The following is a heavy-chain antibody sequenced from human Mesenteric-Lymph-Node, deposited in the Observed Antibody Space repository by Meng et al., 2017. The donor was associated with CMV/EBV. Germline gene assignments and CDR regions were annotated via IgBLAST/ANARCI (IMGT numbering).Heavy chain of an antibody. CDR2: IYSGGST. V-gene: IGHV3-53*01. D-gene: IGHD3-3*01. CDR1: GFTFSSYS. CDR3: ARDGWGIFGTRGGVRAFDI. J-gene: IGHJ3*02. Sequence: GGSLRLSCAASGFTFSSYSMSWVRQAPGKGLEWVSVIYSGGSTYYADSVKGRFTISRDNSKNTLYLQMNSLRAEDTAVYYCARDGWGIFGTRGGVRAFDIWGQGTMVTVSS.